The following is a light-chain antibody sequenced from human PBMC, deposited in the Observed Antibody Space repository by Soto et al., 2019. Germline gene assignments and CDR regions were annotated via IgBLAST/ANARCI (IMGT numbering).Light chain of an antibody. CDR2: GAS. Sequence: IVLTQSPATLSVSPWERVTLSSRASQSVDINLAWYQQKPGQAPRLLIYGASTRATDMPGRFSGRGAGAEFTLTISSLQSEDFAVYYCQQYRSWPRTFGQGTKVDIK. CDR1: QSVDIN. V-gene: IGKV3-15*01. J-gene: IGKJ1*01. CDR3: QQYRSWPRT.